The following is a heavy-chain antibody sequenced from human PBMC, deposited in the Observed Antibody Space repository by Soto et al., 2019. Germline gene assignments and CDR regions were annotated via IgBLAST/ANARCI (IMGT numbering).Heavy chain of an antibody. CDR1: GGSFSGYY. D-gene: IGHD3-10*01. CDR2: INHSGST. V-gene: IGHV4-34*01. Sequence: PSETLSLTCAVYGGSFSGYYWSWIRQPPGKGLEWIGEINHSGSTNYNPSLKSRVTISVDTSKNQFSLKLSSVNAADTAVYYCASQTMVRGVMGYWGPGPLVTVFS. J-gene: IGHJ4*02. CDR3: ASQTMVRGVMGY.